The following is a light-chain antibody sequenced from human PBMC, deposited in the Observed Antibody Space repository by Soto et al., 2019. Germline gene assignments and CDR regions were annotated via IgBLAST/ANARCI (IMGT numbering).Light chain of an antibody. J-gene: IGKJ1*01. V-gene: IGKV3-20*01. CDR1: QSVSSSY. CDR3: QQYCSSPRT. CDR2: GAS. Sequence: EIVLTQSPGTLSLSPGERATLSCRASQSVSSSYLAWYQQKPGQAPMLLIYGASSMATGIPARFSGSGSGTDFTLTISRLEPEDFAVYYCQQYCSSPRTFGQGTKVEVK.